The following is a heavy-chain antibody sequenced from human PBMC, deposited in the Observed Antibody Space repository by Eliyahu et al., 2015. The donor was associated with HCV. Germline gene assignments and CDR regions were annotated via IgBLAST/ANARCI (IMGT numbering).Heavy chain of an antibody. V-gene: IGHV3-23*01. CDR2: ISGSADTT. D-gene: IGHD3-10*01. CDR3: VKDYRVLIWVEVGH. J-gene: IGHJ4*02. CDR1: GFTVSSFA. Sequence: EVHLLESGGGLVQPGGSLRLSCAGSGFTVSSFAMSWVRQAPGKGLEWVAGISGSADTTYYADSVKGRFTISRDNSKNTLHLQMNSLRVEDTAVYYCVKDYRVLIWVEVGHWGQGTLVTVSS.